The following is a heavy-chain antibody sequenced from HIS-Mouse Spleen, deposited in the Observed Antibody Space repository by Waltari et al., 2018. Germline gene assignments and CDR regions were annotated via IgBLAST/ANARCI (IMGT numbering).Heavy chain of an antibody. Sequence: QVQLRQWGAGLLKPSETLSLTCAVYGGSFSGYYWCWIRPPPGKGLEWIGEINHSGSTNYNPSLKSRVTISVDTSKNQFSLKLSSVTAADTAVYYCARGFSYAPDAFDIWGQGTMVTVSS. CDR3: ARGFSYAPDAFDI. V-gene: IGHV4-34*01. CDR1: GGSFSGYY. D-gene: IGHD2-2*01. J-gene: IGHJ3*02. CDR2: INHSGST.